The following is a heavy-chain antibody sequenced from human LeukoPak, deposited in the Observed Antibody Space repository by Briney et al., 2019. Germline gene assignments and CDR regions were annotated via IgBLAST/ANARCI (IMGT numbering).Heavy chain of an antibody. V-gene: IGHV3-23*01. D-gene: IGHD3-10*01. CDR2: ISGSGGST. Sequence: GGSLRLSCAASGFTFSSYAMSWVRQAPGKGLEWVSAISGSGGSTYYADSVKGRFTISRDNSKNTLYLQMNSLRAEDTAVYYCAKXETLLWFGELFYWGQGTLVTVSS. J-gene: IGHJ4*02. CDR3: AKXETLLWFGELFY. CDR1: GFTFSSYA.